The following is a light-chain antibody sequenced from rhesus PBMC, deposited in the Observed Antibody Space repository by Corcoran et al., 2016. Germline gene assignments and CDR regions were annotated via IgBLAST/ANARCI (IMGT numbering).Light chain of an antibody. V-gene: IGKV1-43*02. CDR1: QGISTY. CDR2: KAS. J-gene: IGKJ1*01. CDR3: LQYNSDPPT. Sequence: IQMTQSPSSLSASVGDRVTITCRASQGISTYLNWYQQKPGKAPKRLIYKASSLESGVPSRFSGSGSGTDFTLTISSLQPEDVATYYCLQYNSDPPTFGQGTKVEIK.